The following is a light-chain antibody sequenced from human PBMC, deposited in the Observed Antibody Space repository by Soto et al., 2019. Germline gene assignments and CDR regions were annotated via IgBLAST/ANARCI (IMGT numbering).Light chain of an antibody. Sequence: EIVMTQSPATPSVSPGDRATLSCRASQSVSSNLAWYQQKPGQAPRLLIYDASTRASGIPARFSGSGSGTEFTLSISSLRSEDCALYYCQQYDNWPPYTFGQGTRLEIK. CDR2: DAS. J-gene: IGKJ5*01. CDR1: QSVSSN. V-gene: IGKV3-15*01. CDR3: QQYDNWPPYT.